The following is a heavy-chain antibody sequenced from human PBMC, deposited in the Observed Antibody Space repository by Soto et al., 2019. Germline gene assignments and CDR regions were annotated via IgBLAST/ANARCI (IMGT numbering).Heavy chain of an antibody. J-gene: IGHJ4*02. D-gene: IGHD2-15*01. CDR1: GFSFRSYA. V-gene: IGHV3-30-3*01. Sequence: QVQLVESGGGVVQPGRSLRLSCAASGFSFRSYAMHWVRQAPGKGLEWVAVMSYDGSDKDYADSVKGRFTISRDNSKNALYLQMSSLRAEDTAVSYCASARVDTPALEYWGQGTLVTVSS. CDR3: ASARVDTPALEY. CDR2: MSYDGSDK.